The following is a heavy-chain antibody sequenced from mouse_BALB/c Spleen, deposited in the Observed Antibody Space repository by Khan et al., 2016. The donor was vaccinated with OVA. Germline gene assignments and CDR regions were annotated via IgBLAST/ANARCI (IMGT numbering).Heavy chain of an antibody. V-gene: IGHV1-63*02. CDR3: ARRGAARDTRDYFDY. Sequence: QVQLKQSGAELVRPGTSVKMSCKAAGYTFTNYWIGWVKRRPGHGLEWIGDIYTGGGYTYYHEKFKGQSTLPADTSSSTLYMQVSSLTSEESDIYDCARRGAARDTRDYFDYWGQGTTLTVSS. D-gene: IGHD3-1*01. CDR1: GYTFTNYW. CDR2: IYTGGGYT. J-gene: IGHJ2*01.